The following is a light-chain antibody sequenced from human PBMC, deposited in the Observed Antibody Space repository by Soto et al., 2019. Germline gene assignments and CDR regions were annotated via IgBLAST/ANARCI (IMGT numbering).Light chain of an antibody. V-gene: IGKV3-11*01. CDR1: QSVSVF. CDR3: QQRSSWPPSLT. J-gene: IGKJ4*01. Sequence: EIVLTQSPATLSLSPGDTATLSYRASQSVSVFLAWYQQKPGQAPRLLIYDASNRATGIPARFSGSGSGTDFTLTISSLEPEDFAVYYCQQRSSWPPSLTFGGGTKVEI. CDR2: DAS.